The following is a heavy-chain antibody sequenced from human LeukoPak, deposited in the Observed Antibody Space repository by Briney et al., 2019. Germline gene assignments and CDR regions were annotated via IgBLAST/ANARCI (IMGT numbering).Heavy chain of an antibody. CDR2: IYYSGST. V-gene: IGHV4-31*11. Sequence: PSETLSLTCAVYGGSFSGYYWSWIRQHPGKGLEWIGYIYYSGSTYYNPSLKSRVTISVDTSKNQFSLKLSSVTAADTAVYYCARERNAYYDSSGYYYDYWGQGTLVTVSS. CDR3: ARERNAYYDSSGYYYDY. D-gene: IGHD3-22*01. J-gene: IGHJ4*02. CDR1: GGSFSGYY.